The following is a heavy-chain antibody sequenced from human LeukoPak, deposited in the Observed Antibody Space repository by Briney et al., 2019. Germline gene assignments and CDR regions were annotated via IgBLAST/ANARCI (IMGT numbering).Heavy chain of an antibody. CDR2: IYYSGNT. V-gene: IGHV4-39*01. J-gene: IGHJ4*02. CDR3: ARLGYGTFDY. Sequence: SETLSLTCTVSGDSINTKNYYWGWIRQPPGKGLEWIGSIYYSGNTYYNPSLKSRVTLSIDTSKNQFSLRLSSVTAADTAVYHCARLGYGTFDYWGQGTLVTVSS. D-gene: IGHD5-18*01. CDR1: GDSINTKNYY.